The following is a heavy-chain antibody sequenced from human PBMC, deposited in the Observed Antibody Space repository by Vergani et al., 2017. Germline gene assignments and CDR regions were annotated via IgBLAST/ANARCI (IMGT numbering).Heavy chain of an antibody. CDR1: GLTFTSSA. CDR2: IAVGSGNT. J-gene: IGHJ3*02. Sequence: QMQLVQSGPEVKKPGTSVKVSCKASGLTFTSSAVQWVRQARGQLREWIGWIAVGSGNTNYAQKFQERVTITRDMSTSTAYMELSSLRSEVTAVYYCAAEMGGLGAFDIWGQGIMVTVSS. V-gene: IGHV1-58*01. D-gene: IGHD2-15*01. CDR3: AAEMGGLGAFDI.